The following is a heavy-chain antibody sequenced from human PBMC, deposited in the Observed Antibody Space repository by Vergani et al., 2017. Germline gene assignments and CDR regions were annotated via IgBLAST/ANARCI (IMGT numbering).Heavy chain of an antibody. V-gene: IGHV4-39*01. J-gene: IGHJ4*02. D-gene: IGHD6-19*01. CDR2: IYYSGLT. CDR3: ARQXPGSGWSPGDFDD. CDR1: GGSISSGSYY. Sequence: QVQLQESGPGLVKPSQTLSLTCTVSGGSISSGSYYWGWIRQPPGKSLEWIGSIYYSGLTYYNPSLKSRVAISVDTSKNQFSRKVTSVTAADTAVYFCARQXPGSGWSPGDFDDWGQGVLVTVSS.